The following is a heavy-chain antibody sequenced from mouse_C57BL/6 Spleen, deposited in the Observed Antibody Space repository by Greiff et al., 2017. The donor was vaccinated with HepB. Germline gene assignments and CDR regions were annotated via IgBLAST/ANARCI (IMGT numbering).Heavy chain of an antibody. D-gene: IGHD1-1*01. CDR1: GYAFSSSW. V-gene: IGHV1-82*01. CDR2: IYPGDGDT. CDR3: ARDDGSSYSDYFDY. J-gene: IGHJ2*01. Sequence: QVQLQQSGPELVKPGASVKISCKASGYAFSSSWMNWVKQRPGKGLEWIGRIYPGDGDTNYNGKFKGKATLTADKSSSTAYMQLSSLTSEDSAVYFCARDDGSSYSDYFDYWGQGTTLTVSS.